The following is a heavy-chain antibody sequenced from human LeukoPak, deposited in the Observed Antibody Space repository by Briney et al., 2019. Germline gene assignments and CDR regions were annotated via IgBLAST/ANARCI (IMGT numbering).Heavy chain of an antibody. Sequence: GGSLRLSCAASGFTVITNDMTWVRQAPGKGLEWVSVLYSDGNTKYAGSVQGRFTISRDNSKNTLYLEMNSLSPDDTAVYYCARGVEPLAANSLAYWGQGTLVTVSS. J-gene: IGHJ4*02. CDR3: ARGVEPLAANSLAY. CDR1: GFTVITND. D-gene: IGHD1-14*01. CDR2: LYSDGNT. V-gene: IGHV3-53*01.